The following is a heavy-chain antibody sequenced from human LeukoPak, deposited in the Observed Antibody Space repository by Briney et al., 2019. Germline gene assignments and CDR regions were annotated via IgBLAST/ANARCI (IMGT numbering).Heavy chain of an antibody. CDR1: GGSISSYY. Sequence: PSETLSLTCTVSGGSISSYYWSWIRQPPGKGLEWIGYIYYSGSTNYNPSLKSRVTISVDTSKNQFSLKLSPVTAADTAVYYCARAVTNAFDIWGQGTMVTVSS. CDR2: IYYSGST. J-gene: IGHJ3*02. CDR3: ARAVTNAFDI. V-gene: IGHV4-59*12. D-gene: IGHD4-17*01.